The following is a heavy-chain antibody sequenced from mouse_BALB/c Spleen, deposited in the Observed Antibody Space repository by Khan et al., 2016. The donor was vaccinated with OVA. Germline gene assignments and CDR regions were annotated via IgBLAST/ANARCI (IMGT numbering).Heavy chain of an antibody. V-gene: IGHV14-1*02. D-gene: IGHD2-3*01. Sequence: VQLKQSGAELVRPGALVKLSCKASGFNIKDYYMHWVKQRPEQGLVWIGRIDPENGNTIYDPKFQGKASITSDTSSNTAYLQLSSLTSEDTAVYYCARDGYPPGFAYWGQGTLVTVSA. CDR1: GFNIKDYY. J-gene: IGHJ3*01. CDR2: IDPENGNT. CDR3: ARDGYPPGFAY.